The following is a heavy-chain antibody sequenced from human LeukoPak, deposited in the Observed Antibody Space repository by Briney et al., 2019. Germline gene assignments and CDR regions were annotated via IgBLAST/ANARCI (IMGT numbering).Heavy chain of an antibody. J-gene: IGHJ4*02. V-gene: IGHV3-74*01. CDR2: INSDGSRT. Sequence: GGSLRLSCAASGLTFSSYWMYWVRQAPGKGLVWVSRINSDGSRTSDADSVKGRFTISRDNAKNTLFLQMNSLRAEDTAVYYCARDPDGNSLLDYWGQGTLVTVSS. CDR1: GLTFSSYW. D-gene: IGHD5-24*01. CDR3: ARDPDGNSLLDY.